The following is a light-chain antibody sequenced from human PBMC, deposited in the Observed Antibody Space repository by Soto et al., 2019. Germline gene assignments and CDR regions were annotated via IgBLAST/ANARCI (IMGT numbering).Light chain of an antibody. J-gene: IGKJ2*01. CDR3: PQYNNWPPIT. Sequence: EIVMTQSPATLSVSPGERATLSCRASQSVSSNLAWYQQTPGQAPRLLIYGASTRATGIPARFSGSGSGTEFTLTISSLQSEDFAVYYCPQYNNWPPITFGQGTKLEIK. CDR2: GAS. V-gene: IGKV3-15*01. CDR1: QSVSSN.